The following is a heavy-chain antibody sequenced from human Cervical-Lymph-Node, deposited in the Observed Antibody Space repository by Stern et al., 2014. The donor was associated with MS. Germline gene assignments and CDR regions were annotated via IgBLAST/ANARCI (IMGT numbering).Heavy chain of an antibody. CDR2: ISNDGSSK. D-gene: IGHD6-6*01. CDR1: GFTFSSYG. J-gene: IGHJ6*02. Sequence: QAQLVGSGGGVVQPGRSLRLSFAVSGFTFSSYGMHWVRQAPCKGLEWLAFISNDGSSKYYTDSVKGRFNISRDNSKNTLSVQMNRLRAEDTAVYYCAKEKGPSPSNYSYGMDVWGQGTMVTVS. V-gene: IGHV3-30*18. CDR3: AKEKGPSPSNYSYGMDV.